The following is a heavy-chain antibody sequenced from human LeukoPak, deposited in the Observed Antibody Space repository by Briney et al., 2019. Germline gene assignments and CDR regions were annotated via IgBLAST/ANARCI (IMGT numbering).Heavy chain of an antibody. CDR1: GFTFTNAW. J-gene: IGHJ4*02. D-gene: IGHD5-24*01. Sequence: GGSLRLSCAASGFTFTNAWMYWVCQAPGKGLEWVARIKSRTDGGTTDYAAPVKGRFTISRDDSKNTLYLEMNSLKTEDTGVFYCATRINRDGYNWAYDHWGQGTLVTVSS. V-gene: IGHV3-15*01. CDR2: IKSRTDGGTT. CDR3: ATRINRDGYNWAYDH.